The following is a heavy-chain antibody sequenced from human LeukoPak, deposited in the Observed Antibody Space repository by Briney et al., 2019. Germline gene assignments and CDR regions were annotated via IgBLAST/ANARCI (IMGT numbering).Heavy chain of an antibody. J-gene: IGHJ6*03. CDR2: INPSGGST. CDR1: GYTFTSYY. V-gene: IGHV1-46*01. CDR3: ARDGIAARLNLYYYNYMDV. D-gene: IGHD6-6*01. Sequence: ASVKVSCKASGYTFTSYYIHWVRQAPGQGLEWMGLINPSGGSTNYAQKFQGRATITADKSTSTAYMELSSLRSEDTAVYYCARDGIAARLNLYYYNYMDVWGKGTTVTVSS.